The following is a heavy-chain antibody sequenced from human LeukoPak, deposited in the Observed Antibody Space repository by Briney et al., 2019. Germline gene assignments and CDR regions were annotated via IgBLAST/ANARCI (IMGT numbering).Heavy chain of an antibody. CDR2: IYSGGST. V-gene: IGHV3-66*01. D-gene: IGHD6-13*01. CDR3: ARSTSSWYTRD. CDR1: GFTFSSYA. Sequence: GGSLRLSCAASGFTFSSYAMSWVRQAPGKGLEWVSVIYSGGSTYYADSVKGRFTISRDNSKNTLYLQMNSLRAEDTAVYYCARSTSSWYTRDWGQGTLVTVSS. J-gene: IGHJ4*02.